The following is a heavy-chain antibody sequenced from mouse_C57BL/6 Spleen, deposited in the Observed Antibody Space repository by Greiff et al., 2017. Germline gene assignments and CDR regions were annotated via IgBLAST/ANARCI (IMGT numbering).Heavy chain of an antibody. CDR1: GFSLTSYG. V-gene: IGHV2-2*01. CDR2: IWSGGST. D-gene: IGHD2-3*01. Sequence: QVQLKESGPGLVQPSQSLSITCTVSGFSLTSYGVHWVRQSPGQGLEWLGVIWSGGSTDYNAAFISRLGISKDNSKSQVFFKMNSLQADDTAIYYCARSLDGYYDQGFAYGGQGTLVTVSA. CDR3: ARSLDGYYDQGFAY. J-gene: IGHJ3*01.